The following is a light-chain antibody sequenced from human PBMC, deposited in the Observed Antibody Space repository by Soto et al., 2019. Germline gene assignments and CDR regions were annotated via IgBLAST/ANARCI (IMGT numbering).Light chain of an antibody. Sequence: EIVLTQSPGTLSLSPGERATLSCRASQSVSSSYLTWYQQKPGQAPRLLIYGASSRATGIPDRFSGSGSGTDFTLTIIRREPEDFAVDSWQQYGSSPPMYTFGQGTKLEIK. CDR2: GAS. CDR3: QQYGSSPPMYT. V-gene: IGKV3-20*01. CDR1: QSVSSSY. J-gene: IGKJ2*01.